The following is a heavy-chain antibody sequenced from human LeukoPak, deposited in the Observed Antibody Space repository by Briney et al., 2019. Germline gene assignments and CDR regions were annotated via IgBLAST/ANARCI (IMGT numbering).Heavy chain of an antibody. D-gene: IGHD6-19*01. J-gene: IGHJ4*02. V-gene: IGHV3-23*01. CDR1: AFTFSNYG. Sequence: PGGSLRLSCAASAFTFSNYGMSWVRQAPGRGLEWVSGISDSGGGSYYADSVKGRFTISRENSKSMLYLQMNSLRADDTAVYYCAKHSGTRGWYNDYWGQGTLVTVSS. CDR3: AKHSGTRGWYNDY. CDR2: ISDSGGGS.